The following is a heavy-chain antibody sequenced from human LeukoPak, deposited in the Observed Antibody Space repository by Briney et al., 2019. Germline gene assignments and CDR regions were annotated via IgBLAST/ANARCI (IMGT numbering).Heavy chain of an antibody. J-gene: IGHJ5*02. CDR2: IIPILGIA. V-gene: IGHV1-69*04. CDR3: ARDDCSGGSCYGLANWFDP. D-gene: IGHD2-15*01. Sequence: SVKVSCKASGGTFSSYAISWVRQAPGQGLEWMGRIIPILGIANYAQKSQGRVTITADKSTSTAYMELSSLRSEDTAVYYCARDDCSGGSCYGLANWFDPWGQGTLVTVSS. CDR1: GGTFSSYA.